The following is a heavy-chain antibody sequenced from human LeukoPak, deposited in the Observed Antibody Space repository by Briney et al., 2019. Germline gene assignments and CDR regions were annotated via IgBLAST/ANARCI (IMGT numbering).Heavy chain of an antibody. CDR1: GLSFSSHG. CDR2: ISAGISST. D-gene: IGHD7-27*01. CDR3: ATGVGCWGGNFDY. Sequence: GPCLRPACALSGLSFSSHGITSGRQTPGKRLEWVSGISAGISSTNYAHAVKGRFTVSRANSKNTLYLQMNSLRAEDTGVYFCATGVGCWGGNFDYWGQGTLVTVSS. J-gene: IGHJ4*02. V-gene: IGHV3-23*01.